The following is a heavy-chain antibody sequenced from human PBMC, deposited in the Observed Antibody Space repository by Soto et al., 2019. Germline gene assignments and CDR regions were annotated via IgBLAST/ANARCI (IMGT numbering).Heavy chain of an antibody. Sequence: GASVKVSCKASGYTFTSYGISWVRQAPGQGLEWMGWISAYNGNTNYAQKLQGRVTMTTDTSTSTAYIEPRSLRSDDTAVYYCARVYYDSSGYYEKFDYWGQGTLVTVSS. D-gene: IGHD3-22*01. CDR3: ARVYYDSSGYYEKFDY. CDR2: ISAYNGNT. J-gene: IGHJ4*02. V-gene: IGHV1-18*01. CDR1: GYTFTSYG.